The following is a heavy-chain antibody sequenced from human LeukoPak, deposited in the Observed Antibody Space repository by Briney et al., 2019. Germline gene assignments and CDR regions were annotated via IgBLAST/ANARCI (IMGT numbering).Heavy chain of an antibody. J-gene: IGHJ4*02. CDR1: GFTFSSYA. CDR2: ISYDGSNK. CDR3: ARIMIIRDYVWGSYPGSDY. Sequence: SGGSLRLSCAASGFTFSSYAMHWVRQAPGKGLEWVAVISYDGSNKYYADSVKGRFTISRDSAKNSLYLQMNSLRAEDTALYYCARIMIIRDYVWGSYPGSDYWGQGTLVTVSS. V-gene: IGHV3-30*04. D-gene: IGHD3-16*02.